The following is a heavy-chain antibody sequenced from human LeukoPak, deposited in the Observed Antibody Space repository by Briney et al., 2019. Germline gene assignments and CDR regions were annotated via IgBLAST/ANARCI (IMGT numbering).Heavy chain of an antibody. CDR1: GFTFDDYT. CDR2: IRWDGGST. Sequence: GGSLRLSCAASGFTFDDYTMHWVRQAPGKGLEWVSLIRWDGGSTYYADSVKGRFTISRDNSKNTLYLQMNSLRAEDTAVYYCAKELTTSSGYLHYFDYWGQGTLVTVSS. CDR3: AKELTTSSGYLHYFDY. J-gene: IGHJ4*02. V-gene: IGHV3-43*01. D-gene: IGHD6-19*01.